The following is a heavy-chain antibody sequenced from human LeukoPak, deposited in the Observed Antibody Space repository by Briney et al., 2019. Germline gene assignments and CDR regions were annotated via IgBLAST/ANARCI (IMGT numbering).Heavy chain of an antibody. CDR1: GGSISSSSYY. J-gene: IGHJ4*02. CDR2: IYYRGST. Sequence: SETLSLTCTVSGGSISSSSYYWGWIRQPPGKGLEWIGTIYYRGSTYYNPSLKSRVTISVDTSKNQFSLKLSSVTAADTAVYYCARDLVPPARPDYFDYWGQGTLVTVSS. V-gene: IGHV4-39*07. D-gene: IGHD6-6*01. CDR3: ARDLVPPARPDYFDY.